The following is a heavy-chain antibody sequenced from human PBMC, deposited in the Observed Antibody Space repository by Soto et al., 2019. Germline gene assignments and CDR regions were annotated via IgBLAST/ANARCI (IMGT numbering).Heavy chain of an antibody. CDR3: ASSSSHYYYGMDV. Sequence: GGSLRLSCAASGFTFSSYSMNWVRQAPGKGLVWVSRINSDGSSTSYADSVKGRFTISRDNAKNTLYLQMNSLRAEDTAVYYCASSSSHYYYGMDVWGQGTTVTVSS. CDR2: INSDGSST. V-gene: IGHV3-74*01. D-gene: IGHD6-6*01. J-gene: IGHJ6*02. CDR1: GFTFSSYS.